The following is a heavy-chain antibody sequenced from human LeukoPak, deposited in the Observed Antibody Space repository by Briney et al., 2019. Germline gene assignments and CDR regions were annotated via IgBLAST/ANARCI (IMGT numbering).Heavy chain of an antibody. V-gene: IGHV4-61*01. Sequence: SETLSLTCTVSGYSISSGYYWGWIRQPPGKGLEWIGYIYYSGSTNYNPSLKSRVTISVDTSKNQFSLKLSSVTAADTAVYYCARTGTAAGTWWFDPWGQGTLVTVSS. CDR3: ARTGTAAGTWWFDP. J-gene: IGHJ5*02. D-gene: IGHD6-13*01. CDR2: IYYSGST. CDR1: GYSISSGYY.